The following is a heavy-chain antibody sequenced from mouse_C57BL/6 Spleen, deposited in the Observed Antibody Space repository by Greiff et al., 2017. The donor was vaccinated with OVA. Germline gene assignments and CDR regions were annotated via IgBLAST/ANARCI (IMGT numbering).Heavy chain of an antibody. V-gene: IGHV7-1*01. CDR1: GFTFSDFY. D-gene: IGHD3-3*01. CDR3: ARDAYGDRGYFDV. CDR2: SRNKANDYTT. J-gene: IGHJ1*03. Sequence: EVKLVESGGGLVQSGRSLRLSCATSGFTFSDFYMEWVRQAPGKGLEWIAASRNKANDYTTEYSASVKGRFIVSRDTSQSILYLQMNALRAEDTAIYYCARDAYGDRGYFDVWGTGTTVTVSS.